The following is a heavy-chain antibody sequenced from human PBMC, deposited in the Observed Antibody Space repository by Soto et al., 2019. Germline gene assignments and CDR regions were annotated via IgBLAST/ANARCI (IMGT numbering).Heavy chain of an antibody. Sequence: PSETLSLTCTVSGGSISSYYWSWIRQPPGKGLEWIGYIYYSGSTNYNPSLKSRVTISVDTSKNQFSLKLSSVTAADTAVYYCARDRRREYYYDSSGPAHDAFDTWGQGTMVTVS. D-gene: IGHD3-22*01. CDR1: GGSISSYY. CDR2: IYYSGST. V-gene: IGHV4-59*01. CDR3: ARDRRREYYYDSSGPAHDAFDT. J-gene: IGHJ3*02.